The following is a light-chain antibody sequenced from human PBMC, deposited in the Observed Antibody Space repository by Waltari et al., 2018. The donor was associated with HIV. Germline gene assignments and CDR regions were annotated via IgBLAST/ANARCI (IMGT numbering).Light chain of an antibody. CDR3: QKYDSPPWT. CDR1: QGINNY. J-gene: IGKJ1*01. Sequence: DIQMTQSPSSLSASVGDRVTITCRASQGINNYLAWYQQKPGRAPHHLISAASTLQSGVPSRFSGSGSGTDFTLTISSLQPEDVATYYCQKYDSPPWTFGQGTKVEIK. V-gene: IGKV1-27*01. CDR2: AAS.